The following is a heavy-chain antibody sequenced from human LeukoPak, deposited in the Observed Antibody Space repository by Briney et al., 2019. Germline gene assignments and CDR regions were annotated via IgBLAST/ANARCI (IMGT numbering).Heavy chain of an antibody. Sequence: QPGRSLRLSCAASGFTFSSYAMHWVRQAPGKGLEWVAVISYDGSNKYYADSVKGRFTISRDNSKNTLYLQMNSLRAEDTAVYYCAKDRWLQFDFDYWGQGTLVTVSS. CDR1: GFTFSSYA. CDR3: AKDRWLQFDFDY. CDR2: ISYDGSNK. D-gene: IGHD5-24*01. V-gene: IGHV3-30-3*01. J-gene: IGHJ4*02.